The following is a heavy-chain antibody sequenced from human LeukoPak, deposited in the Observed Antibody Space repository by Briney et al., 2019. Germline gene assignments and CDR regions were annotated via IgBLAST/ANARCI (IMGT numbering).Heavy chain of an antibody. CDR3: AKESAAAYYFDY. J-gene: IGHJ4*02. Sequence: GGSLRLSCAASGFTVSSNYMSWVRQAPGKGLECVSVIYSGGSTYYADSVKGRFTISRDNSKNTLYLQMNSLRAEDTAVYYCAKESAAAYYFDYWGQGTLVTVSS. D-gene: IGHD6-13*01. CDR1: GFTVSSNY. V-gene: IGHV3-66*02. CDR2: IYSGGST.